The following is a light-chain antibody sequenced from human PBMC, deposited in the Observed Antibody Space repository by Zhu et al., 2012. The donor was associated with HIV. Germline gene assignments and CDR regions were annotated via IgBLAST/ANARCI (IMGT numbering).Light chain of an antibody. CDR1: EAISNY. CDR2: DAS. CDR3: QQLNTYPLFS. J-gene: IGKJ3*01. V-gene: IGKV1-9*01. Sequence: DVQLTQSPSFLSASVGDRVTITCRASEAISNYLAWYQQKPGKAPKLLIYDASTLQKGVPSRFSGSRSGTEFTLTISSLQPEDFGTYYCQQLNTYPLFSFGPGTKVISN.